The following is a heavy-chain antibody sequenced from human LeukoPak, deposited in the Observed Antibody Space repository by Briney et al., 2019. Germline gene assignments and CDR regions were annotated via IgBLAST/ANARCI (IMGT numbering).Heavy chain of an antibody. CDR2: ISGSGGST. CDR1: GFTFSSYA. V-gene: IGHV3-23*01. J-gene: IGHJ4*02. CDR3: AKKWFGEFYYFDY. Sequence: GGSLRLSCAASGFTFSSYAVSWVRQAPGKGLEWVSAISGSGGSTYYADSVKGRFTISRDNSKNTLYLQMNSLRAEDTAVYYCAKKWFGEFYYFDYWGQGTLVTVSS. D-gene: IGHD3-10*01.